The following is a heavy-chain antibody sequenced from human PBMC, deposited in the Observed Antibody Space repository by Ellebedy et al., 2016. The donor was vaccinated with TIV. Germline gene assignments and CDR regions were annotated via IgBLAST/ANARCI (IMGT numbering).Heavy chain of an antibody. CDR2: INSDGSST. CDR1: GFTLSSYW. Sequence: GESLKISCAATGFTLSSYWMNWVRQAPGKGLEWVSRINSDGSSTNYADSVKGRFTISRDNAKNTLHLQMNSLRAEDTAVYYCTRLYCSSISCYVAMDVWGQGTTVTVSS. J-gene: IGHJ6*02. V-gene: IGHV3-74*01. CDR3: TRLYCSSISCYVAMDV. D-gene: IGHD2-2*01.